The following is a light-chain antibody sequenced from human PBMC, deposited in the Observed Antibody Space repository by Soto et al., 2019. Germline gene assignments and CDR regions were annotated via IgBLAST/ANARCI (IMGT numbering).Light chain of an antibody. Sequence: ETVMTQSPGTLSVSPGETVTVSCRASQSVSSNLAWYQQQPGQAPRLLIYATSTRATGIPARFSGSGSGTDFTLTISSLQFEDFAVDYCQQYNNLYTFGQGTKLEIK. CDR3: QQYNNLYT. CDR2: ATS. V-gene: IGKV3-15*01. J-gene: IGKJ2*01. CDR1: QSVSSN.